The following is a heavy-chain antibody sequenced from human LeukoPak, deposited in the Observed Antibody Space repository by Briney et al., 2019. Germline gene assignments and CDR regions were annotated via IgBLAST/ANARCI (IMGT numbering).Heavy chain of an antibody. V-gene: IGHV1-8*01. CDR1: GYTFTSYD. CDR3: ARGSAAYYDFWSGYWDYYYYGMDV. CDR2: MNPNSGNT. J-gene: IGHJ6*02. Sequence: ASVKVSCTASGYTFTSYDINWVRQAPGQGLEWMGWMNPNSGNTGYAQKFQGRVTMTRNTSISTAYMELSSLRSEDTAVYYCARGSAAYYDFWSGYWDYYYYGMDVWGQGTTVTVSS. D-gene: IGHD3-3*01.